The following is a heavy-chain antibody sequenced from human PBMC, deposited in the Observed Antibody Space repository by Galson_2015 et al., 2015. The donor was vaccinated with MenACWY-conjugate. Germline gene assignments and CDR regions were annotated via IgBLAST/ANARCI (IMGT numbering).Heavy chain of an antibody. CDR2: ISWNARST. J-gene: IGHJ4*02. D-gene: IGHD3-10*01. V-gene: IGHV3-20*04. CDR1: GFNFDDYG. Sequence: SLRLSCAVSGFNFDDYGMNWVRQAPGKGLEWVSGISWNARSTTYAASVRGRFTISRDNAKNSLHLQMNSLRVEDTALYYCARDSREYDDSGSYSKSHSPCDYWGQGTLVTVS. CDR3: ARDSREYDDSGSYSKSHSPCDY.